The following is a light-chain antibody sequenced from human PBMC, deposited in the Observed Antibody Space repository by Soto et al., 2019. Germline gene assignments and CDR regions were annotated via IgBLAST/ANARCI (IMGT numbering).Light chain of an antibody. Sequence: EIVLTQSPGTLTLSPGESAALSCRASQTISNNYLVWYRQNTGQAPRVLIYAVSSRAAGIPDRFRGSGSGTDFALTIARVAREDSTVYYCQQHSNSPWTFGQGTRVEI. CDR2: AVS. CDR3: QQHSNSPWT. CDR1: QTISNNY. J-gene: IGKJ1*01. V-gene: IGKV3-20*01.